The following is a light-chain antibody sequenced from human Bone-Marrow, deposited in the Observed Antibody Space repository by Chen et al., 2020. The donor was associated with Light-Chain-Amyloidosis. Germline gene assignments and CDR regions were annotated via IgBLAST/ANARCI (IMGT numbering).Light chain of an antibody. CDR3: QVWDRSSDRPV. V-gene: IGLV3-21*02. CDR2: DDS. CDR1: NIGSRS. J-gene: IGLJ3*02. Sequence: YVLTHPSSVSVAPGQTATIARGGNNIGSRSVHWYQQTPGQAPLLVVYDDSGRPSGIPQRLSGSNSGTTATLTISRFEAGDEADYYCQVWDRSSDRPVFGGGTKLTVL.